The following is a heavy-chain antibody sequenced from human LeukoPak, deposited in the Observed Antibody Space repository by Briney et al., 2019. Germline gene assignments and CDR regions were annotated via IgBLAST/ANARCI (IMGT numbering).Heavy chain of an antibody. CDR1: GFTFSSYN. CDR2: ISSSSSYI. V-gene: IGHV3-21*01. D-gene: IGHD2-15*01. CDR3: ARVYVVGYYFDY. Sequence: GGSLRLSRAASGFTFSSYNMNWVRQAPGKGLEWVSSISSSSSYIYYADSVKGRFTISRDNAENSLSLQMNSLRAEDTAVYYCARVYVVGYYFDYWGQGTLVTVSS. J-gene: IGHJ4*02.